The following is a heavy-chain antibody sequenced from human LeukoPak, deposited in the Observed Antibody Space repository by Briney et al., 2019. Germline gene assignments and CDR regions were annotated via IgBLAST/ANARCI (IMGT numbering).Heavy chain of an antibody. V-gene: IGHV3-11*04. CDR1: GVSFSDYY. CDR3: ASPGIAVRRAGG. D-gene: IGHD6-19*01. CDR2: ISSSSSTI. J-gene: IGHJ4*02. Sequence: GGSLRLSCAASGVSFSDYYMTWIRQAPGKGLEWVSYISSSSSTIYYADSVKGRFTISRDNAKNSLYLQMNSLRAEDTAVYYCASPGIAVRRAGGWGQGTLVTVSS.